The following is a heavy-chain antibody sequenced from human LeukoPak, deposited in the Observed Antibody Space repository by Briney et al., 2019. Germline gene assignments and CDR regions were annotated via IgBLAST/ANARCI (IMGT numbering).Heavy chain of an antibody. CDR2: ISSIGSTI. V-gene: IGHV3-48*03. CDR3: ARVDWFYYGMDV. CDR1: GFTFSSYE. D-gene: IGHD3/OR15-3a*01. Sequence: GGSLRLSCAASGFTFSSYEMNWVRPAAGKGLEWVSYISSIGSTIYYADSVKGRFTISRDNAKNSLYLQMNSLRAEDTAVYYCARVDWFYYGMDVWGQGTTVTVSS. J-gene: IGHJ6*02.